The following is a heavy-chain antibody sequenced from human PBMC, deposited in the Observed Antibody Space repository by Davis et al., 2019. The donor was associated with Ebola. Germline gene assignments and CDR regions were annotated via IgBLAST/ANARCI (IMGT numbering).Heavy chain of an antibody. CDR2: FHYSGST. CDR3: ARETEYSGYGES. D-gene: IGHD5-12*01. Sequence: PGGSLRPSCSVSGGSINDHYWSWIRQPPGKGLEWIGYFHYSGSTKYNPSLKSRVTISLDTSKNQFSLTLSSVTAADTAVYYCARETEYSGYGESWGQGTLVTVSS. J-gene: IGHJ4*02. CDR1: GGSINDHY. V-gene: IGHV4-59*11.